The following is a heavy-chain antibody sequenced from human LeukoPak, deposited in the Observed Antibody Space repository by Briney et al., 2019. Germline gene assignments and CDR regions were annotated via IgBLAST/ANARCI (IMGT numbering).Heavy chain of an antibody. CDR3: ARDFGGQLDAFDI. CDR2: IYSGGST. Sequence: GGSLRLSCAAFGFTVSSNYMSWVRQAPGKGLEWVSVIYSGGSTYYADSVKGRFTISRDNSKNTLYLQMNSLRAEDTAVYYCARDFGGQLDAFDIWGQGTMVTVSS. V-gene: IGHV3-53*01. J-gene: IGHJ3*02. CDR1: GFTVSSNY. D-gene: IGHD5-18*01.